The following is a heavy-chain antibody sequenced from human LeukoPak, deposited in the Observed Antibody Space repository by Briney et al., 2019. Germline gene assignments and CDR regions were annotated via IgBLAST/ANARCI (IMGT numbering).Heavy chain of an antibody. CDR1: GYTFTSYY. Sequence: APVKVSCKASGYTFTSYYMHWVRQAPGQGLEWMGIINPSGGSTSYAQKSQGRVTMTRDTTTSTVYMELSSLRSEDTAVYYCARGDYDILTGYSYNWFDPWGQGTLVTVSS. CDR2: INPSGGST. CDR3: ARGDYDILTGYSYNWFDP. V-gene: IGHV1-46*01. J-gene: IGHJ5*02. D-gene: IGHD3-9*01.